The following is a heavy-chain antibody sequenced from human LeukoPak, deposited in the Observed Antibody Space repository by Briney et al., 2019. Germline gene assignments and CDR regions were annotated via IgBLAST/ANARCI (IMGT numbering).Heavy chain of an antibody. CDR3: AREKDYGMYY. CDR2: IYYSGST. CDR1: GGSISSYY. D-gene: IGHD4-17*01. Sequence: SETLSLTCTVSGGSISSYYWSWLRQPPGKGLEWIGYIYYSGSTNYNPSLKSRVTISVDTSKNQFSLGQSSVTAGDTGVDYCAREKDYGMYYWGQGTLVTVSS. V-gene: IGHV4-59*12. J-gene: IGHJ4*02.